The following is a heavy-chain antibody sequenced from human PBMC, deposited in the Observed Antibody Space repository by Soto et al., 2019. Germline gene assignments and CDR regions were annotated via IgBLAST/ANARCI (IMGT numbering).Heavy chain of an antibody. J-gene: IGHJ3*01. CDR1: GFTFSSYV. Sequence: PGGSLRLSCAASGFTFSSYVMSWVRQAPGKGLEWVSAISGSGGSTYYADSVKGRFTISRDNAKNSLYLQMKSLRSEDTAVYFCVREYCAGGACSDAFDLWGQGTLVTVSS. D-gene: IGHD2-21*01. CDR3: VREYCAGGACSDAFDL. CDR2: ISGSGGST. V-gene: IGHV3-23*01.